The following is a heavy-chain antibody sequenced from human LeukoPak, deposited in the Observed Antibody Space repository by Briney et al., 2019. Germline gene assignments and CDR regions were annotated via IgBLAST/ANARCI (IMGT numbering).Heavy chain of an antibody. J-gene: IGHJ4*02. CDR3: AAELASSGPDY. CDR2: INHSGST. V-gene: IGHV4-34*01. Sequence: PSETLSLTCAVYGGSFSGYYWSWIRQPPGKGLEWIGEINHSGSTNYNPSLKSRVTISVDTSKNQCSLKLSSVTAADTAVYYCAAELASSGPDYWGQGTLVTVSS. D-gene: IGHD3-22*01. CDR1: GGSFSGYY.